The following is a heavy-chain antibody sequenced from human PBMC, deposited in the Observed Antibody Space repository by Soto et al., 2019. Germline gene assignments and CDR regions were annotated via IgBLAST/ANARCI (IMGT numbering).Heavy chain of an antibody. V-gene: IGHV3-7*05. CDR2: INQDGSAK. D-gene: IGHD2-15*01. CDR1: GFTFNNYY. Sequence: EVQLVESGGGLVQPGGSLRLSCAASGFTFNNYYRVWVRQAPGRGLEWVANINQDGSAKYYVDSVKGRFTISRDNAKSSLYLQINSLSAEDTATYYCGRGFGGTHWGQGSLVTVSS. J-gene: IGHJ4*02. CDR3: GRGFGGTH.